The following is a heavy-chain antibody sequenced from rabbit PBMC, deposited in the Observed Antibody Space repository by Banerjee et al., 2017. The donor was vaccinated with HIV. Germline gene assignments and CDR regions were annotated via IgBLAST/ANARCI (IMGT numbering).Heavy chain of an antibody. CDR1: GIDFSSYG. Sequence: QEQLVESGGGLVTLGGSLKLSCKASGIDFSSYGISWVRQAPGKGLEWIAYIYPDYGSTDYASWVNGRFTISLDNAQTTVTLQMTSLTAADTATYFCARDLAGVIGWNFNLWGQGTLVTVS. CDR3: ARDLAGVIGWNFNL. J-gene: IGHJ4*01. CDR2: IYPDYGST. D-gene: IGHD4-1*01. V-gene: IGHV1S47*01.